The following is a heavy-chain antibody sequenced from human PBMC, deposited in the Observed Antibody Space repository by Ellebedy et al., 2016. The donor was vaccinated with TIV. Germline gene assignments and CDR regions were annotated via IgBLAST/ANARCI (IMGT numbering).Heavy chain of an antibody. J-gene: IGHJ3*02. CDR1: GFTFSSYA. CDR2: ISSSSSYT. D-gene: IGHD1-26*01. V-gene: IGHV3-11*05. Sequence: GESLKISXAASGFTFSSYAMSWIRQAPGKGLEWVSYISSSSSYTNYADSVKGRFTISRDNAKNSLYLQMNSLRAEDTAVYYCARDWSSVGAPAGDIWGQGTMVTVSS. CDR3: ARDWSSVGAPAGDI.